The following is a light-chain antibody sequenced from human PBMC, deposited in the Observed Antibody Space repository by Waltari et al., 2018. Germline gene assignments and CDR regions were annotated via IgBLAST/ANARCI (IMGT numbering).Light chain of an antibody. CDR2: DVS. V-gene: IGLV2-14*03. CDR3: SSYTSGNTVI. Sequence: QSALTQPASVSGSPGQSITISCIGTSSAVGGYNYVSWYQQHPGKAPKVMIYDVSNRPSGVSNRFSGSKSGNTASLTISGLQAEDEADYYCSSYTSGNTVIFGGGTKLTVL. J-gene: IGLJ2*01. CDR1: SSAVGGYNY.